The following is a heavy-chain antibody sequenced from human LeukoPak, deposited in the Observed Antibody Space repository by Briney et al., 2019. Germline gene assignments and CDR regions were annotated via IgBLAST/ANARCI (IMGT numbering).Heavy chain of an antibody. Sequence: SETLSLTCTVSGGSFRSRNYLWSWIRQTPGEGLEWIGYISYSGSAYYSPSLKSRVTISIDTSNSQFSLRLRSVTAADTAVYYCAREVNIQADSDAFDIWGPGTTVTVSS. D-gene: IGHD1/OR15-1a*01. CDR2: ISYSGSA. CDR3: AREVNIQADSDAFDI. J-gene: IGHJ3*02. CDR1: GGSFRSRNYL. V-gene: IGHV4-30-4*08.